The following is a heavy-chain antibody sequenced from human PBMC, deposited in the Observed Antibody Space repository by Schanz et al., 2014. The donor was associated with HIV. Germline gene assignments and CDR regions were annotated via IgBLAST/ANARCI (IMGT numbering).Heavy chain of an antibody. V-gene: IGHV3-23*01. CDR1: GFTFRDYA. D-gene: IGHD4-17*01. CDR3: AKFPPYGGGAYYFDY. CDR2: IGKDGDIT. Sequence: EVQLLESGGGLVQPGGSLRLSCVTSGFTFRDYAMGWVRQAPGKGLEWVSSIGKDGDITFYTDSVKGRLTISRDNSKNTLYLQMNSLRAEDTAVYFCAKFPPYGGGAYYFDYWGQGALVTVSS. J-gene: IGHJ4*02.